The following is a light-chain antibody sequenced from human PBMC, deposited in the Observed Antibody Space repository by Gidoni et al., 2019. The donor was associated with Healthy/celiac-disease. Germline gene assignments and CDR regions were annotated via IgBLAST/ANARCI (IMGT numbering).Light chain of an antibody. CDR3: QQYGSSPWT. V-gene: IGKV3-20*01. Sequence: EIVLTQSPGTLSLSPVEGATLSCRASQSVSINYLAWYQQKPGQAPRLLIYGASSRATSIPDRFSGSGSGTDFTLTISRLEPEDFAVYYCQQYGSSPWTFGQGTKVEIK. CDR2: GAS. CDR1: QSVSINY. J-gene: IGKJ1*01.